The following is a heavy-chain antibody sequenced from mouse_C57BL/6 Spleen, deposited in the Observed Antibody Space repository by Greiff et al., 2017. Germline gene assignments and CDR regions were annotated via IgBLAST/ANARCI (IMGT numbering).Heavy chain of an antibody. CDR1: GYTFTSYG. D-gene: IGHD1-1*01. J-gene: IGHJ4*01. Sequence: QVHVKQSGAELARPGASVKLSCKASGYTFTSYGISWVKQRTGQGLEWIGEIYPRSGNTYYNEKFKGKATLTADKSSSTAYMELRSLPSEDSAVYFCSRRITTVVKGYAMDYWGQGTSVTVSS. CDR2: IYPRSGNT. V-gene: IGHV1-81*01. CDR3: SRRITTVVKGYAMDY.